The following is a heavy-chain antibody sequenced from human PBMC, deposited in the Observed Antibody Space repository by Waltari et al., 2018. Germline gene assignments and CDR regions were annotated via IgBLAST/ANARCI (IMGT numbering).Heavy chain of an antibody. CDR2: INAGNGNT. CDR1: GYTFTSYA. J-gene: IGHJ4*02. CDR3: ARGLYSSSWTFDY. V-gene: IGHV1-3*01. Sequence: QVQLVQSGAEVKKPGASVRVSWKASGYTFTSYAMHWLRQAPGQRLEWMGGINAGNGNTKYSQKFQGRVTITRDTSASTAYMELSSLRSEDTAVYYCARGLYSSSWTFDYWGQGTLVTVSS. D-gene: IGHD6-13*01.